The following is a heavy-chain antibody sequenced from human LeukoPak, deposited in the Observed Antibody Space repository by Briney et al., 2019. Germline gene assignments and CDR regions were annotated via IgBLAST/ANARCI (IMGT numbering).Heavy chain of an antibody. CDR1: GGSIGTYY. CDR2: IYHSGST. J-gene: IGHJ3*02. CDR3: ARPTGTTLAFDI. D-gene: IGHD1-1*01. Sequence: SETLSLTCTVSGGSIGTYYWSWIRLPPGNGLEWIGYIYHSGSTNYNPSLKSRVTISVDRSKNQFSLKLTSVTAADTAVYYCARPTGTTLAFDIWGQGTMVTVSS. V-gene: IGHV4-59*01.